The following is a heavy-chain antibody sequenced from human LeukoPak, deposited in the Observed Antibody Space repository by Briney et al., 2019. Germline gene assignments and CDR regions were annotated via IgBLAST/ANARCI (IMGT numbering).Heavy chain of an antibody. CDR3: ARAQRGSYTFDY. J-gene: IGHJ4*02. CDR2: IYYSGST. D-gene: IGHD1-26*01. CDR1: GGSISSSSYY. V-gene: IGHV4-39*07. Sequence: SETLSLTCTVSGGSISSSSYYWGWIRQPPGKGLEWIGSIYYSGSTYYNPSLKSRVTISVDTSKNQFSLKLSSVTAADTAVYYCARAQRGSYTFDYWGQGTLVTVSS.